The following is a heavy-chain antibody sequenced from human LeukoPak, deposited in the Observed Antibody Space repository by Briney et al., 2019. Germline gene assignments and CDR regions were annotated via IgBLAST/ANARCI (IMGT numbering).Heavy chain of an antibody. J-gene: IGHJ4*02. CDR3: ARDAYGSGSYYDY. V-gene: IGHV3-21*01. D-gene: IGHD3-10*01. CDR2: ISSSSSYI. CDR1: GFTFSSYS. Sequence: GGSLRLSCAASGFTFSSYSMNWVRQAPGKGLEWVSSISSSSSYIYYADSVKGRFTISRDNAKNSLYLQMNSLRAEDTAVYYCARDAYGSGSYYDYWGQGTLVTVSS.